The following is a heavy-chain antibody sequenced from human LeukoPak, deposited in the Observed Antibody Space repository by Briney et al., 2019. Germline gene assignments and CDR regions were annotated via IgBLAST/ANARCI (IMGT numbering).Heavy chain of an antibody. D-gene: IGHD1-26*01. CDR1: GGTFSSYA. Sequence: SAKVSCKASGGTFSSYAISWVRQAPGQGLEWMGGIIPIFGTANYAQKFQGRVTITADESTSTAYMELSSLRSEDTAVYYCARSRIVGALGSFDYWGQGTLVTVSS. V-gene: IGHV1-69*01. CDR3: ARSRIVGALGSFDY. J-gene: IGHJ4*02. CDR2: IIPIFGTA.